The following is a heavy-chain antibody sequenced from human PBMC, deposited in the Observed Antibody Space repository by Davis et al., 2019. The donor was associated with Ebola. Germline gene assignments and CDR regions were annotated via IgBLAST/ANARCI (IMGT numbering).Heavy chain of an antibody. CDR2: IKQDGSEK. Sequence: PGGSLRLSCATSGFTFSSYWMSWVRQAPGKGLEWVANIKQDGSEKYYVDSVKGRFTISRDNAKNSLYLQMNSLRAEDTAVYYCAKSLKYCSSPSCYSGHYYYYGMDVWGQGTTVTVSS. V-gene: IGHV3-7*01. J-gene: IGHJ6*02. CDR3: AKSLKYCSSPSCYSGHYYYYGMDV. CDR1: GFTFSSYW. D-gene: IGHD2-2*02.